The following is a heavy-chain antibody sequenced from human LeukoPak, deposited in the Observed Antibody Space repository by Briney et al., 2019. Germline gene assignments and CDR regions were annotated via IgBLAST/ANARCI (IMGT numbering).Heavy chain of an antibody. D-gene: IGHD6-6*01. V-gene: IGHV4-59*01. CDR1: GGSISSYY. CDR3: ARVVQLTPPPSYYHYYYMDV. CDR2: IYYSGST. J-gene: IGHJ6*03. Sequence: SETLSLTCTVSGGSISSYYWSWIRQPPGKGLEWIGYIYYSGSTNYNPSLKSRVTISLDTSKNQFSLKLSSVTAADTAVYYCARVVQLTPPPSYYHYYYMDVWGKGTTVTVSS.